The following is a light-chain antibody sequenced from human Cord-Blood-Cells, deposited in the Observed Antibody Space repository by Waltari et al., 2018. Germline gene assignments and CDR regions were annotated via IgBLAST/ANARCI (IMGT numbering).Light chain of an antibody. J-gene: IGLJ2*01. V-gene: IGLV3-1*01. CDR3: QAWDSSTVV. Sequence: SYELTQPPSVSVSPGQTVSITCSGDTLGDKYACWYQQKPGQSPVLVIYQDSKRPSGLPERFSGSNSGNTATLTISGTQAMDEADYYCQAWDSSTVVFGGGTKLTVL. CDR2: QDS. CDR1: TLGDKY.